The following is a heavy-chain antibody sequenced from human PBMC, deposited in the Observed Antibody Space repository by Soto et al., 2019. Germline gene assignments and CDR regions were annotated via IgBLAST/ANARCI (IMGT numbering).Heavy chain of an antibody. Sequence: QVTLKESGPVLVKPTETLTLTCAVSGFSLSTGRMGVSWVRQPPGKALEWLAHIFSDDEISYSTSLQSRLTVSKAISGRQVVLVMPNEDPLATCRSCCVRVYADSYQFYYAMALWGEGTPVTVSS. CDR1: GFSLSTGRMG. CDR2: IFSDDEI. J-gene: IGHJ6*04. CDR3: VRVYADSYQFYYAMAL. D-gene: IGHD4-17*01. V-gene: IGHV2-26*01.